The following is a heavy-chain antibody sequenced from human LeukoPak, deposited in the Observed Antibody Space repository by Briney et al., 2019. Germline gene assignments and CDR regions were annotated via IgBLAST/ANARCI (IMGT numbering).Heavy chain of an antibody. Sequence: PSETLSLTCTVSGGSISSYNWSWIRQPPGKGLWWIGYIYYSGSTNYNPSLQSRVTISVDTSKNQFSLKLSSVTAADTAVYYCARGTPNYYYDSSGYPYYFDYWGQGTLVTVSS. D-gene: IGHD3-22*01. CDR3: ARGTPNYYYDSSGYPYYFDY. CDR2: IYYSGST. V-gene: IGHV4-59*01. J-gene: IGHJ4*02. CDR1: GGSISSYN.